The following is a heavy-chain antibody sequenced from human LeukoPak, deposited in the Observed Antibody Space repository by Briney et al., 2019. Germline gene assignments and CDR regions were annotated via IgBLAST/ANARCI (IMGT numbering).Heavy chain of an antibody. V-gene: IGHV1-2*02. Sequence: VASVKVFCKASGYTFTGYYMHWVRQAPGQGLEWMGWINPNSGGTNYAQKFQGRVTMTTDTSISTAYMELSRLRSHDTAVYYCARRRTAAAGGWFDPWGQGTLVTV. D-gene: IGHD6-13*01. CDR3: ARRRTAAAGGWFDP. CDR2: INPNSGGT. CDR1: GYTFTGYY. J-gene: IGHJ5*02.